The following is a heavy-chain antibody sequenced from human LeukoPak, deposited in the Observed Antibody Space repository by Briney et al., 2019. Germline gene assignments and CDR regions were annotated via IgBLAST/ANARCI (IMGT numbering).Heavy chain of an antibody. J-gene: IGHJ5*02. D-gene: IGHD2-2*01. CDR3: ARDPYCSSTSCYDSYNWFDP. CDR2: INPNSGGT. Sequence: ASVKVSCKASGYTFIGYYMHWVRQAPGQGLEWMGWINPNSGGTNCAQKFRDRVTMTRDTSISTAYMDLSRLTSDDTAVYYCARDPYCSSTSCYDSYNWFDPWGQGTLVTVSS. CDR1: GYTFIGYY. V-gene: IGHV1-2*02.